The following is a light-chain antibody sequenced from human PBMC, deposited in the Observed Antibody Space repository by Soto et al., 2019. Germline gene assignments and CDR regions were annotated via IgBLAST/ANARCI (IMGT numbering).Light chain of an antibody. CDR1: SSDVGGYNY. CDR3: SSYTSSSTPWV. Sequence: QSALTQPASVSGSPGQSITISCTGTSSDVGGYNYVSWYQQHPGKAPKLMIYDVSNRPSGVSNRFSGSKSGNTASLIISGLQAEDEADYYCSSYTSSSTPWVFGGGTKLTVL. J-gene: IGLJ3*02. V-gene: IGLV2-14*01. CDR2: DVS.